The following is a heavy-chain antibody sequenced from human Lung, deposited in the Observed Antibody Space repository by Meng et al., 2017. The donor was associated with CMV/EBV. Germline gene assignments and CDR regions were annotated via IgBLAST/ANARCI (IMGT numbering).Heavy chain of an antibody. Sequence: ESXKISXAASGFTFSEYFMAWIRQTPGKGLEWVTSISGSSDSTYYADSVKGRFTISRDSSKNTLYLQMNSLRAEDTALYYCARDQQSIFGRRGAFDIWGQGTXVTVSS. V-gene: IGHV3-23*01. J-gene: IGHJ3*02. D-gene: IGHD3-3*01. CDR3: ARDQQSIFGRRGAFDI. CDR2: ISGSSDST. CDR1: GFTFSEYF.